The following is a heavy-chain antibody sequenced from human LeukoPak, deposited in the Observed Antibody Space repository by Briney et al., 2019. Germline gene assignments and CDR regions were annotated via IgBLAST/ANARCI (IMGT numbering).Heavy chain of an antibody. V-gene: IGHV3-11*01. CDR2: IGLSDAIE. D-gene: IGHD6-19*01. CDR1: GFSLNDYF. Sequence: GGSLRLSCAASGFSLNDYFMSWIRQAPGKGLEWVADIGLSDAIESYGDSVQGRFTISRDIAKNSLYLQLNTLRAEDTAVYYCAREIVAGNFDSWGQGTLVTVSS. CDR3: AREIVAGNFDS. J-gene: IGHJ4*02.